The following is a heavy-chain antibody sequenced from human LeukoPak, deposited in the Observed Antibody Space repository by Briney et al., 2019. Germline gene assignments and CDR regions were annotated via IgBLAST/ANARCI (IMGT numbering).Heavy chain of an antibody. J-gene: IGHJ4*02. CDR1: GGSISSYY. V-gene: IGHV4-59*01. Sequence: PSETLSLTCTVSGGSISSYYWSWIRQPPGKGLEWIGYIYYSGSTNYNPSLKSRVTISVDTSKNQFSLKLSSVTAADTAVYYCARERGADYDYVWGSYRSMSYFDYWGQGTLVTVSS. CDR2: IYYSGST. CDR3: ARERGADYDYVWGSYRSMSYFDY. D-gene: IGHD3-16*02.